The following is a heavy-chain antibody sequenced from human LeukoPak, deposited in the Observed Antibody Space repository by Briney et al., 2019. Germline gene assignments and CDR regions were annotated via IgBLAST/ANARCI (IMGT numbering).Heavy chain of an antibody. Sequence: ASVKVSCKASGGTFSSYAISWVRQAPGQGLEWMGGIIPIFGTANYAQKFQGRVTITADESTSTAYMELSSLRSEDTAVYYCAGPGDIAPPFGDYYYGMDVWGQGTTVTVSS. CDR1: GGTFSSYA. CDR2: IIPIFGTA. V-gene: IGHV1-69*13. D-gene: IGHD2-15*01. CDR3: AGPGDIAPPFGDYYYGMDV. J-gene: IGHJ6*02.